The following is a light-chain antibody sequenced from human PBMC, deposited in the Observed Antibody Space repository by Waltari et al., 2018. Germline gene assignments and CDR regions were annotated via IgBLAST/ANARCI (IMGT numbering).Light chain of an antibody. J-gene: IGKJ4*01. V-gene: IGKV1-5*03. CDR2: KTS. CDR1: QRVTW. Sequence: DIQLTQSPSTLAASIGDRITITCRASQRVTWMAWYQQKPGKAPKLLMFKTSFAESGVPLSIRGFGSGTDFSLAINGLQADDFATYFCQQFDPSSPVTFGGGT. CDR3: QQFDPSSPVT.